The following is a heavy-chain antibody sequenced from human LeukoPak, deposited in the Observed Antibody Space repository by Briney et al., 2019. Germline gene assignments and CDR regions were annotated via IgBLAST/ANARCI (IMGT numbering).Heavy chain of an antibody. CDR2: IKEDGSEK. V-gene: IGHV3-7*01. D-gene: IGHD1-1*01. CDR3: ARGTTGY. CDR1: GFTFSNAW. Sequence: GGSLRLSCAASGFTFSNAWMSWVRQAPGKGLEWLANIKEDGSEKYYVDSVKGRFTISRDNAKNSLYLQMNSLRAEDTAVYYCARGTTGYWGQGTLVTVSS. J-gene: IGHJ4*02.